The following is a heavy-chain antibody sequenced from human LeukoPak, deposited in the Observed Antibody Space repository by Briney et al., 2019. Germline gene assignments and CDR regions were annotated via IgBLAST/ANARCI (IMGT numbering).Heavy chain of an antibody. CDR2: INHSGST. Sequence: SETLSLTCAVYGGSFSGYYWSWIRQPPGKGLEWIGEINHSGSTNYNPSLKSRVTISVDTSKNQFSLELSSVTAADTAVYYCARSERSGIYFDYWGQGTLVTVSS. V-gene: IGHV4-34*01. CDR1: GGSFSGYY. J-gene: IGHJ4*02. D-gene: IGHD6-13*01. CDR3: ARSERSGIYFDY.